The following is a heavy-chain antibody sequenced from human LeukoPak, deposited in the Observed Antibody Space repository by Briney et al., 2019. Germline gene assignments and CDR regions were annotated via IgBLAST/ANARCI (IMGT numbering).Heavy chain of an antibody. D-gene: IGHD3-3*01. CDR3: ARGVLIFGVGPGNNWFDP. CDR1: GGSISSYY. CDR2: IYTSGST. V-gene: IGHV4-4*07. Sequence: PSETLSLTCTVSGGSISSYYWSWIRQPAGKGLEWIGRIYTSGSTNYNPSLKSRVIMSVDTSKNQFSLKLSSVTAADTAVYYCARGVLIFGVGPGNNWFDPWGQGTLVTVSS. J-gene: IGHJ5*02.